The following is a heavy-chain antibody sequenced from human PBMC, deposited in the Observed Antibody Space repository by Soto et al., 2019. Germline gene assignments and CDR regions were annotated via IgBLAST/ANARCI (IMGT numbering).Heavy chain of an antibody. CDR1: GFAFSTYG. CDR3: GEEKFRCDLSSMSGMDL. Sequence: QEQLVESGGGVVQPGRSLRLSCAATGFAFSTYGMHWVRQAPGTGREWVAAISYEGNEKYYADSLQGRFTISRDNSKNALYWQGSGETGKDTAAYFCGEEKFRCDLSSMSGMDLWGQGTTVTVSS. V-gene: IGHV3-30*18. J-gene: IGHJ6*02. D-gene: IGHD2-21*02. CDR2: ISYEGNEK.